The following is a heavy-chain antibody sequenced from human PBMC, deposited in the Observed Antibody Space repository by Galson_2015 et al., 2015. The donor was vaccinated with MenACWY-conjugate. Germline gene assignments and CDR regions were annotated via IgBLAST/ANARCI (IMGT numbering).Heavy chain of an antibody. Sequence: SLRLSCAASGFTFSTYSMSWVRQAPGKGLERVSYISSSSSTIYYADSVKGRFTISRDNAKNSLYLQMNTLRDEDTAVYYCARVPGYSYGYYDWWGQGTLVTVSS. D-gene: IGHD5-18*01. CDR3: ARVPGYSYGYYDW. CDR2: ISSSSSTI. J-gene: IGHJ4*02. CDR1: GFTFSTYS. V-gene: IGHV3-48*02.